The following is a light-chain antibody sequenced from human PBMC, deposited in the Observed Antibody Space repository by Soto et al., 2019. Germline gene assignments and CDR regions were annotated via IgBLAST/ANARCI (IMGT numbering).Light chain of an antibody. V-gene: IGKV3-20*01. CDR3: QQYGNSFPVL. J-gene: IGKJ2*01. CDR2: GTS. CDR1: RSVISSY. Sequence: EIGLTQSPATLSLAPGERATLSCRYSRSVISSYLAWYQQRPGQAPRLLIYGTSSRATGIPDRFSGSGYGTDFTLPISRLEPDDFAVYYCQQYGNSFPVLFGQWTKLEIK.